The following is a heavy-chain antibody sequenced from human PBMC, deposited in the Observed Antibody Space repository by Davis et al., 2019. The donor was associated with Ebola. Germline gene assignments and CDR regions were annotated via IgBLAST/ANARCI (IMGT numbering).Heavy chain of an antibody. D-gene: IGHD4-17*01. CDR1: GFIVSDKY. J-gene: IGHJ2*01. CDR2: IYRDGRT. V-gene: IGHV3-53*01. Sequence: PGGSLRLSCAASGFIVSDKYMSWVRQAPGKGLEWVSVIYRDGRTYYADSVKGRFTISRDNSKNTVYLQTNSLRAEDTAVDYRARHVYGDFWYFDLWGRGTRVTVSS. CDR3: ARHVYGDFWYFDL.